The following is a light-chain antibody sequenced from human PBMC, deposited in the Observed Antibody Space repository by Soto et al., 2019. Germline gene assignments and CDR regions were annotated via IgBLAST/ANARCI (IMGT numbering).Light chain of an antibody. CDR2: INNDGSH. J-gene: IGLJ3*02. CDR3: QTWGTDPWV. Sequence: QLVLTQSPSASASLGASVKLTCTLSSGHNSYAIAWHQQQPEKGPRYVMKINNDGSHIKGDGIPDRFSGSSSGAERYLTISSLQSEDEADYYCQTWGTDPWVFGGGTKVTVL. V-gene: IGLV4-69*02. CDR1: SGHNSYA.